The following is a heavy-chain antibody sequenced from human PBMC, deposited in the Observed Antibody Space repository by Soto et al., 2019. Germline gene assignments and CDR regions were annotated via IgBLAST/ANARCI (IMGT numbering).Heavy chain of an antibody. CDR1: DGSISSSSYY. D-gene: IGHD3-10*01. V-gene: IGHV4-61*05. CDR3: ATSNTKWPRCYC. J-gene: IGHJ4*02. CDR2: IYHSGRR. Sequence: SENLSLTCTVSDGSISSSSYYWGWIRQSPGKGLEWIGYIYHSGRRHYRASLKSRLTMSVDTSKNQFSLNLTSVTAADTAVYYFATSNTKWPRCYCRGQGTLVTGSS.